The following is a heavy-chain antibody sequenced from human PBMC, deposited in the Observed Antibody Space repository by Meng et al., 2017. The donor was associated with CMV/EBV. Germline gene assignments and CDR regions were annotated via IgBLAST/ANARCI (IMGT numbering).Heavy chain of an antibody. CDR2: IGGSGGST. D-gene: IGHD2-2*01. V-gene: IGHV3-23*01. CDR3: AKDCFIGYCSSTSYYYYYGMDV. CDR1: GFTFSSYA. Sequence: GESLKISCAASGFTFSSYAMSWVRQAPGKGLEWVSAIGGSGGSTYYADSVKGRFTISRDNSKNTLYLQMNSLGAEDTAVYYCAKDCFIGYCSSTSYYYYYGMDVWGQGATVTVSS. J-gene: IGHJ6*02.